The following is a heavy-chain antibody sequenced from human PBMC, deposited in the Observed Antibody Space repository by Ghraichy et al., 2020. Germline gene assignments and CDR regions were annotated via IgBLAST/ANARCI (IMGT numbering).Heavy chain of an antibody. CDR2: IYYSGST. CDR1: GGSISSSSYY. D-gene: IGHD1-26*01. Sequence: SETPSLTCTVSGGSISSSSYYWGWIRQPPGKGLEWIGSIYYSGSTYYNPSLKSRVTISVDTSKNQFSLKLSSVTAADTAVYYCARQRDVVGATSWFDPWGQGTLVTVSS. V-gene: IGHV4-39*01. CDR3: ARQRDVVGATSWFDP. J-gene: IGHJ5*02.